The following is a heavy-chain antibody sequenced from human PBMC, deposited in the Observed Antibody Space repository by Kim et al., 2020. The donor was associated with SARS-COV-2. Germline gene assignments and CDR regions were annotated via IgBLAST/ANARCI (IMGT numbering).Heavy chain of an antibody. CDR2: IYYSGST. J-gene: IGHJ3*02. D-gene: IGHD1-26*01. V-gene: IGHV4-39*01. Sequence: SETLSLTCTVSGGSISSSSYYWGWIRQPPGKGLEWIGSIYYSGSTYYNPSLKSRVTISVDTSKNQFSLKLSSVTAADTAVYYCASQNSGSYGGAFDIWGQGTMVTVSS. CDR3: ASQNSGSYGGAFDI. CDR1: GGSISSSSYY.